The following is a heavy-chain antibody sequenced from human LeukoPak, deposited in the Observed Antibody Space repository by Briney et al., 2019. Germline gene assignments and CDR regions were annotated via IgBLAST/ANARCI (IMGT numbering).Heavy chain of an antibody. CDR2: IYYSWST. V-gene: IGHV4-59*01. D-gene: IGHD3-22*01. CDR3: ARYYYDSSGHDAFDI. Sequence: SETLSLTCTVADGSISCYYWSWLRQPPEKGLGWGGYIYYSWSTNYNPSLQSRVTISVDTSKNHVSLKLSSLTAADTAVYYCARYYYDSSGHDAFDIWGQGEMVTVSS. CDR1: DGSISCYY. J-gene: IGHJ3*02.